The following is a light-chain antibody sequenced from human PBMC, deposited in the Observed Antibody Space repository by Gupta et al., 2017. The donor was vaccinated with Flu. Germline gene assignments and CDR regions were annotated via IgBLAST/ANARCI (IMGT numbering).Light chain of an antibody. CDR1: QSISRW. Sequence: DIQMSQSPSPLSASVGDRVTITCRASQSISRWSAWYQQKPGKAPKLLNHKASSLKSGVPSRFSGSGSGTEFTLTISSLQPDDFATYYCQQNNSYPWTFGQGTKVEIK. CDR2: KAS. J-gene: IGKJ1*01. V-gene: IGKV1-5*03. CDR3: QQNNSYPWT.